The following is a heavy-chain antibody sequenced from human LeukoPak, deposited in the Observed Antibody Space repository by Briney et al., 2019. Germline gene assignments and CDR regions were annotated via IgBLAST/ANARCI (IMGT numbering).Heavy chain of an antibody. Sequence: GESLKISCKGSGDTFTSYWIAWARQMPGKSLEWMGIIYLPDSDTRYNPSFQGQVTISADKSINTAYLQWSRLKTSDTAIYFCATQGDLPSTRTYNSVNKGFHYWGQGTQVTVSS. CDR1: GDTFTSYW. CDR3: ATQGDLPSTRTYNSVNKGFHY. CDR2: IYLPDSDT. V-gene: IGHV5-51*01. D-gene: IGHD5/OR15-5a*01. J-gene: IGHJ4*02.